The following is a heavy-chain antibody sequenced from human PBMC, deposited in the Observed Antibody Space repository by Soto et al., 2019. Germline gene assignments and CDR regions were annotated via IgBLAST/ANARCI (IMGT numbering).Heavy chain of an antibody. D-gene: IGHD3-10*01. CDR2: FDPEDGET. J-gene: IGHJ4*02. V-gene: IGHV1-24*01. CDR1: GYTHTELS. Sequence: ASVKVSCKVSGYTHTELSMHWVRQTPGKGFEWMGGFDPEDGETIYAQKFQGRVTMTEDTSTDTAYMELSSLRSEDTAVYYCATAPIRITMVRGVIFDYWGQGTLVTVSS. CDR3: ATAPIRITMVRGVIFDY.